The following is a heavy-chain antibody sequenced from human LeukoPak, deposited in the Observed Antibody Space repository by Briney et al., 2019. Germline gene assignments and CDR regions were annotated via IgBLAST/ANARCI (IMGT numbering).Heavy chain of an antibody. Sequence: GGSLRLSCTASGFSLSRFWMTWVRQAPGKGLEWVANIKRDGSEKYYVDSVKGRFTISRDNDNNSLYLQMNNLRAEDTAVFYCAREIRIRSGGGSGIYSRPTYFFYYMDVWGQGTTVTISS. D-gene: IGHD3-10*01. V-gene: IGHV3-7*01. CDR2: IKRDGSEK. CDR1: GFSLSRFW. CDR3: AREIRIRSGGGSGIYSRPTYFFYYMDV. J-gene: IGHJ6*03.